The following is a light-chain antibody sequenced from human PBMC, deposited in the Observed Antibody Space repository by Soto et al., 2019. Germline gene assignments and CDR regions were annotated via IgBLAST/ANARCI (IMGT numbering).Light chain of an antibody. CDR2: GAS. V-gene: IGKV3-15*01. CDR3: QQYHNWPIT. Sequence: EIVMTQSPATLSVSPGERATLSCRASQSVSSNLAWYQQKPGQAPRLLIYGASTRATGIPGRFSGGVSGTEFTLTISSLQSEDFAVYYCQQYHNWPITFGQGTRLEI. CDR1: QSVSSN. J-gene: IGKJ5*01.